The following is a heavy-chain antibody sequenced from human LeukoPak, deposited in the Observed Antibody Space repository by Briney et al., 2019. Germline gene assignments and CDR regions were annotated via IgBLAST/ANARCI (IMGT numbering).Heavy chain of an antibody. D-gene: IGHD6-6*01. CDR2: INSDGRST. CDR1: GFTLSNYW. CDR3: ARETYSTSSGADYYYMDV. V-gene: IGHV3-74*01. Sequence: GGSLRLSCAASGFTLSNYWMHWVRQAPGKGLVWVSRINSDGRSTSYADSVKGRFTISRDNAKNTLYLQMNSLRAEETAVYYCARETYSTSSGADYYYMDVWGKGTTVTVSS. J-gene: IGHJ6*03.